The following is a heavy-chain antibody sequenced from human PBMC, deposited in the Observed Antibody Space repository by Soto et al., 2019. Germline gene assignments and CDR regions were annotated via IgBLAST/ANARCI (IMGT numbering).Heavy chain of an antibody. CDR2: ISSDGDIT. Sequence: LRLSCSASGFTFGEYSMRCVRQAPGKGLQYVSTISSDGDITYYADSVKGRFTISRDNSKNTLYLQMNSLRPEDTAVYYCVKVSTFYDILTGYYSPNFFDPWGQGTLVPVSS. CDR3: VKVSTFYDILTGYYSPNFFDP. D-gene: IGHD3-9*01. V-gene: IGHV3-64D*06. CDR1: GFTFGEYS. J-gene: IGHJ5*02.